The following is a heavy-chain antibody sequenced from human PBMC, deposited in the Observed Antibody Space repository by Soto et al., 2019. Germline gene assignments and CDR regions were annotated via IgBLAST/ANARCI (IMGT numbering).Heavy chain of an antibody. J-gene: IGHJ3*02. CDR2: IYSGGST. V-gene: IGHV3-53*04. CDR1: GFTVSSNY. Sequence: EVQLVESGGGLVQPGGSLRLSCAASGFTVSSNYMSWVRQAPGKGLEWVSVIYSGGSTYYADSVKGRFTISRHNSKNTLYLQMNSLRAEDTAMYYCAREVNEGSGWYDAFDIWGQGTMVTVSS. CDR3: AREVNEGSGWYDAFDI. D-gene: IGHD6-19*01.